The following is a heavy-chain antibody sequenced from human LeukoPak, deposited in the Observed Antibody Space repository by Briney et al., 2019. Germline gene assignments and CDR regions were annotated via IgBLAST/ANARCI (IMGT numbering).Heavy chain of an antibody. Sequence: GESLKISCKGSGYSFTSYWIVWVHQMPGKGLEWMGIIDPGDSDTRYSPSFQGQVTISADKSISTAYLQWSSLKASDTAMYYCARQVYYDSSGYQNDYWGQGTLVTVSS. V-gene: IGHV5-51*07. J-gene: IGHJ4*02. CDR1: GYSFTSYW. CDR3: ARQVYYDSSGYQNDY. D-gene: IGHD3-22*01. CDR2: IDPGDSDT.